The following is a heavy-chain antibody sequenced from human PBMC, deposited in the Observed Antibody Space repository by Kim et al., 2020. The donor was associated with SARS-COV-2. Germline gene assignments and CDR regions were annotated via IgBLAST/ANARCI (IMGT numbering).Heavy chain of an antibody. CDR2: IKQDGSEK. CDR1: GFTFSSYW. Sequence: GGSLRLSCAASGFTFSSYWMSWVRQAPGKGLEWVANIKQDGSEKYYVDSVKGRFTISRDNAKNSLYLQMNSLRAEDTAVYYCARDYYDSSGYYYAPDYWGQGTLVTVSS. CDR3: ARDYYDSSGYYYAPDY. V-gene: IGHV3-7*03. J-gene: IGHJ4*02. D-gene: IGHD3-22*01.